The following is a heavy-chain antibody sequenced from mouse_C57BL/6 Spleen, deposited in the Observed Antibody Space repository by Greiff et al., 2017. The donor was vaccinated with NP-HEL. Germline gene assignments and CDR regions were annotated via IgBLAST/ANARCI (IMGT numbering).Heavy chain of an antibody. V-gene: IGHV3-1*01. CDR1: GYSITSGYD. CDR2: ISYSGST. CDR3: AREGNYAMDY. J-gene: IGHJ4*01. Sequence: EVKLQESGPGMVKPSQSLSLTCTVTGYSITSGYDWHWVRHFPGNKLEWMAYISYSGSTNYNPSLKNRISTTHDTSKNHFFLKLNSVTTEDTATDYCAREGNYAMDYWGQGTSLTVSS.